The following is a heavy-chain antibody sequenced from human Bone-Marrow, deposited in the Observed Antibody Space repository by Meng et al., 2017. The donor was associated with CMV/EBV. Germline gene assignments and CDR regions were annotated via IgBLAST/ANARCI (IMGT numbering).Heavy chain of an antibody. CDR3: ARNVFHCGSNCYYYFDY. D-gene: IGHD2-21*01. CDR2: INPDNGGT. CDR1: GYSFTGYH. V-gene: IGHV1-2*02. Sequence: ASVKVSCKASGYSFTGYHIHWVRQTPGQGLEWLGWINPDNGGTHSAQKFHSRVTMTRDTSLNTAYMELDWLKSDDTAVYYCARNVFHCGSNCYYYFDYWGQGTLVTDS. J-gene: IGHJ4*02.